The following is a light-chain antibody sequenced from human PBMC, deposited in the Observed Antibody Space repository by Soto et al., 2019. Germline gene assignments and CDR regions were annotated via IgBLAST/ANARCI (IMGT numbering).Light chain of an antibody. J-gene: IGLJ1*01. CDR1: SSNIGAGYD. Sequence: QSVLTQPPSVSGAPGQRVTISGTGSSSNIGAGYDVHWYQLLPGTAPKVLIYGNTNRPSGVPDRFSGSKSGTSASLAITGLQAEDEADYYCQSYDNSLSAYVFGTGTKLTVL. CDR2: GNT. CDR3: QSYDNSLSAYV. V-gene: IGLV1-40*01.